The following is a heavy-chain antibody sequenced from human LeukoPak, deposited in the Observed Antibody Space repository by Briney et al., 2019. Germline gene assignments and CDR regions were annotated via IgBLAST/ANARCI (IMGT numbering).Heavy chain of an antibody. CDR1: GFTFSSYS. CDR3: ARDFSRIVGATEFDY. V-gene: IGHV3-30*03. CDR2: ISYDGSNK. J-gene: IGHJ4*02. D-gene: IGHD1-26*01. Sequence: GGSLRLSCAASGFTFSSYSMNWVRQAPGKGLEWVAVISYDGSNKYYADSVKGRFTISRDNSKNTLYLQMNSLRAEDTAVYYCARDFSRIVGATEFDYWGQGTLVTVSS.